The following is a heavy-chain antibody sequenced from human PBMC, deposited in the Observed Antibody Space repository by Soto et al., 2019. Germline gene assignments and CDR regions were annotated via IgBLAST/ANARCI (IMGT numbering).Heavy chain of an antibody. CDR1: GFTLSGYW. CDR2: IKKVGSGK. J-gene: IGHJ6*03. D-gene: IGHD2-15*01. Sequence: EVQLVESGGGLVQPGGSLRLSCAASGFTLSGYWMSWVRQAPGKGLGGVANIKKVGSGKYYVDSVKGRFTISRDNAKNSLYLQMNSLRAEDTAVYYCPRYEGPATLYYYYYMDVWGKGTTVTVSS. V-gene: IGHV3-7*01. CDR3: PRYEGPATLYYYYYMDV.